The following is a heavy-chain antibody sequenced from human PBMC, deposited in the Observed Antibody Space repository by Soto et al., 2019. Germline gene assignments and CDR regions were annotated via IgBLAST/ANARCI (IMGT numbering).Heavy chain of an antibody. CDR3: ARDLLWFGELSHVIWFDP. J-gene: IGHJ5*02. D-gene: IGHD3-10*01. CDR1: GGSICSYY. CDR2: IYTSGST. V-gene: IGHV4-4*07. Sequence: SETLSLTCTVSGGSICSYYWSWIRQPAGKGLEWIVRIYTSGSTNYNPSLKSRVTMSVDTSKNQFSLKLSSVTAADTAVYYCARDLLWFGELSHVIWFDPWGQGTLVTVSS.